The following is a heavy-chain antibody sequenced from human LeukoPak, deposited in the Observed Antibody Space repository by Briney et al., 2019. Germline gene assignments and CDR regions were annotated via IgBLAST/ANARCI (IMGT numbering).Heavy chain of an antibody. V-gene: IGHV3-21*01. Sequence: GGSLRLSCAASGFTFSTYSTNWVRQAPGKGLEWVSSISGSGSHIYYADSVKGRFTISRDNAKNSLYLQMNSLRAEDTAVYYCARGIVVGATAGEGFDIWGQGTMVTVSS. J-gene: IGHJ3*02. CDR2: ISGSGSHI. CDR1: GFTFSTYS. CDR3: ARGIVVGATAGEGFDI. D-gene: IGHD1-26*01.